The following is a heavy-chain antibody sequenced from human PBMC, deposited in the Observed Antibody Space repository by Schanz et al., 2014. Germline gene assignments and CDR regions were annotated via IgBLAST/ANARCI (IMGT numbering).Heavy chain of an antibody. CDR1: GFTISSYS. Sequence: EVHLVESGGGLVKRGGSLRLSCAASGFTISSYSMNWVRQAPGKGLEWVSALSGSGGSTYYADSVKGRFTMSRDNSKNTLYLQMNSLRAEDTAVYYCARAHGNNWYGKGLDYWGQGTQVTVSS. CDR2: LSGSGGST. V-gene: IGHV3-23*04. J-gene: IGHJ4*02. D-gene: IGHD1-1*01. CDR3: ARAHGNNWYGKGLDY.